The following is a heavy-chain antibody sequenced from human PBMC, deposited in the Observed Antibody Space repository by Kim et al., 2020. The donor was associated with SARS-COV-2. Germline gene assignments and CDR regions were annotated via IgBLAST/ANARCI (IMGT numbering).Heavy chain of an antibody. CDR2: INPSGGST. Sequence: ASVKVSCKASGYTFTSYYMHWVRQAPGQGLEWMGIINPSGGSTSYAQKFQGRVTMTRDTSTSTVYMELSSLRSEDTAVYYCARSSPPMVRGMYYYGMDVWGQGTTVTVSS. D-gene: IGHD3-10*01. CDR1: GYTFTSYY. J-gene: IGHJ6*02. CDR3: ARSSPPMVRGMYYYGMDV. V-gene: IGHV1-46*01.